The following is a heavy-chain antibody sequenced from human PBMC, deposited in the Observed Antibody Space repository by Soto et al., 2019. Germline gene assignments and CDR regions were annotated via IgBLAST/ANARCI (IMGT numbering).Heavy chain of an antibody. J-gene: IGHJ4*02. CDR1: GFTFSSYA. Sequence: GGSLRLSCAASGFTFSSYAMSWVRQAPGKGLEWVSAISGSGGSTYYADSVKGRFTISRDNSKNTLYLQMNSLRAEDTAVYYCAKFSITMIVVVTSFDYWGQGTLVTVSS. CDR2: ISGSGGST. D-gene: IGHD3-22*01. CDR3: AKFSITMIVVVTSFDY. V-gene: IGHV3-23*01.